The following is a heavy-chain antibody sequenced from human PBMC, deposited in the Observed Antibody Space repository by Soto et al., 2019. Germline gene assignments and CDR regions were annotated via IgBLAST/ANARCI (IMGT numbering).Heavy chain of an antibody. CDR3: ARGARGVVVVAATFDP. J-gene: IGHJ5*02. CDR1: GGSFSGYY. CDR2: INHSGST. D-gene: IGHD2-15*01. V-gene: IGHV4-34*01. Sequence: QVQLQQWGAGLLKPSETLSLTCAVYGGSFSGYYWSWIRQPPGKGLEWIGEINHSGSTNYNPSLKSRVTISVDTSKNQFSLKLSSVTAADTAVYYCARGARGVVVVAATFDPWGQGTLVTVSS.